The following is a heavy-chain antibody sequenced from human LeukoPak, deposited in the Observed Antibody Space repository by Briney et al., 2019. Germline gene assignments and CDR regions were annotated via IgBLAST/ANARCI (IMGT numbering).Heavy chain of an antibody. J-gene: IGHJ6*02. CDR2: ISANSANI. V-gene: IGHV3-9*01. D-gene: IGHD2-2*01. CDR3: ARDFCTGCNYYFYGMDV. Sequence: PGRSLRLSCAASGVTFDDYVMHWVRQAPGRGLEWVSGISANSANIGYADSVKGRFTLSRDNAKNSLYLQMNSLRTEDTALYYCARDFCTGCNYYFYGMDVWGRGTTVTVSS. CDR1: GVTFDDYV.